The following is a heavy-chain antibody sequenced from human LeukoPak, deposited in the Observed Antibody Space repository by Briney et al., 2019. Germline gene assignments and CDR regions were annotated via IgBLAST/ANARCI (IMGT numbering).Heavy chain of an antibody. CDR3: ARLGGQPAYYYYYYYMDV. D-gene: IGHD3-16*01. CDR1: GGSISSSSYY. Sequence: SETLSLTCTVSGGSISSSSYYWGWIRQPPGKGLEWIGSIYYSGSTYYNPSLKSRVTISVDTSKNQFSLKLSSVTAADTAVYYCARLGGQPAYYYYYYYMDVWGKGTTVTVSS. J-gene: IGHJ6*03. V-gene: IGHV4-39*07. CDR2: IYYSGST.